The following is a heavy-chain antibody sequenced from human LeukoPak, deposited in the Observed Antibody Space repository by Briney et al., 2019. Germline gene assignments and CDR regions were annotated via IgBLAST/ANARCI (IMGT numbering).Heavy chain of an antibody. J-gene: IGHJ4*02. CDR3: ARVKSSSWCFYYDSSGRYYFDY. CDR1: GYTFTSYG. CDR2: ISAYNGNT. V-gene: IGHV1-18*01. D-gene: IGHD3-22*01. Sequence: ASVKVSCKASGYTFTSYGISWVRQAPGQGLEWMGWISAYNGNTNYAQKLQGRVTMTTDTSTSTAYMELRRLRSDDTAVYYCARVKSSSWCFYYDSSGRYYFDYWGQGTLVTVSS.